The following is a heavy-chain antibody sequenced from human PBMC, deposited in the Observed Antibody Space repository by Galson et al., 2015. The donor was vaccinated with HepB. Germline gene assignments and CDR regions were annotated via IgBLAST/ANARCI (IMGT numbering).Heavy chain of an antibody. CDR3: ARGVPLWYSSSWYWFDP. CDR1: GYTFTGYY. CDR2: INPNSGGT. Sequence: SVKVSCKASGYTFTGYYMHWVRQAPGQGLEWMGRINPNSGGTNYAQKFQGRVTMTRDTSISTAYMELSRLRSDDTAVYYCARGVPLWYSSSWYWFDPWGQGTLVTVSS. D-gene: IGHD6-13*01. J-gene: IGHJ5*02. V-gene: IGHV1-2*06.